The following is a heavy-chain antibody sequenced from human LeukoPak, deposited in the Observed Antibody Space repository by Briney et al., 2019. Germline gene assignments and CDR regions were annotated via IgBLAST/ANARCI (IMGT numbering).Heavy chain of an antibody. D-gene: IGHD3-22*01. CDR1: GYTFTSYG. J-gene: IGHJ6*03. CDR2: ISAYNGNT. CDR3: ARGQYDRGNYYYMDV. Sequence: ASVKVSCKASGYTFTSYGISGVRQAPGQGLEWMGWISAYNGNTNYAQKLQGRVTMATDTSTSTAYMELRSLRSDDTAVYYCARGQYDRGNYYYMDVWGKGTTVTVSS. V-gene: IGHV1-18*01.